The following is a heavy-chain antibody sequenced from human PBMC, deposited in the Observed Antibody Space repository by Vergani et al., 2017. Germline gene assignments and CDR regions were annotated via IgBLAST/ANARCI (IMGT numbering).Heavy chain of an antibody. CDR1: GASIRRSNYY. CDR3: ARHSXVEWLVKLGWIDP. Sequence: QLQLQESGPGLVTPSATLSLTCSVSGASIRRSNYYWGWIRQPPGKGLEWIASIYYSGSTYYNPSLKSRVTISVDTSKNQFSLKLSSVTAADTAVYFCARHSXVEWLVKLGWIDPWGKGILVTVSS. J-gene: IGHJ5*02. V-gene: IGHV4-39*01. CDR2: IYYSGST. D-gene: IGHD6-19*01.